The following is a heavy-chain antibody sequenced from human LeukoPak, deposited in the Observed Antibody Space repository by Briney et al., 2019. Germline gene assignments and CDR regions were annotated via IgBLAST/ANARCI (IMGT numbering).Heavy chain of an antibody. V-gene: IGHV4-39*01. J-gene: IGHJ4*02. CDR2: IYYNGGT. CDR3: ARQGVSYYFDY. D-gene: IGHD1-26*01. CDR1: GGSISSSSYF. Sequence: PSETLSLTCTVSGGSISSSSYFWGWIRPPPGKGLEWIGSIYYNGGTYYNPPLKSRITISVDTSENHFSLKLSSVTAADTAVYYCARQGVSYYFDYWGQGTLVTVSS.